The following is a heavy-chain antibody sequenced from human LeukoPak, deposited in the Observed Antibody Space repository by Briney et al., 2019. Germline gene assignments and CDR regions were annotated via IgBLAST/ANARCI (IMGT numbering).Heavy chain of an antibody. J-gene: IGHJ4*02. CDR1: GDSVSSNSAV. V-gene: IGHV6-1*01. CDR3: SRELPWGQSEY. Sequence: SQTLSLTCAISGDSVSSNSAVWNWIRQSPSRGLEWLGRTYYRSKWYNDYAVSVKSRIIISPDTSKNQLSLQMKSVTPADTAVYYCSRELPWGQSEYWSQGTLVTV. CDR2: TYYRSKWYN. D-gene: IGHD7-27*01.